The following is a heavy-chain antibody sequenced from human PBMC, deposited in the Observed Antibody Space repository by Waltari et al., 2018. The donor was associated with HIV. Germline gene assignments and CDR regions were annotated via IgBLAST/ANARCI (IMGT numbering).Heavy chain of an antibody. J-gene: IGHJ4*02. Sequence: QVQLQESCPGLVKPSETLSLTCTVSGGSISRYYWTWIRQPPGKGLEWIGYIYYSGSTNYNPSLKSRVTISVDTSKNQFSLKLSSVTAADTAVYYCARLGNWNDGDYWGQGTLVTVSS. CDR1: GGSISRYY. CDR2: IYYSGST. V-gene: IGHV4-59*08. D-gene: IGHD1-20*01. CDR3: ARLGNWNDGDY.